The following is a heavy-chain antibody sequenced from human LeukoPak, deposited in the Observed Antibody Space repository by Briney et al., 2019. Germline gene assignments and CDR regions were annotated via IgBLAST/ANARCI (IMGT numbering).Heavy chain of an antibody. CDR3: AGNFPYSKLDY. D-gene: IGHD6-13*01. J-gene: IGHJ4*02. Sequence: SETLSLTCAVSGGSFTSYYWSWIRQPPGKGLEWIGEIDHSGRTNSNPSLESRVTISVDTSKSQFSLQLTSMTAADTAVYFCAGNFPYSKLDYWGQGTLVTVSS. CDR1: GGSFTSYY. V-gene: IGHV4-34*01. CDR2: IDHSGRT.